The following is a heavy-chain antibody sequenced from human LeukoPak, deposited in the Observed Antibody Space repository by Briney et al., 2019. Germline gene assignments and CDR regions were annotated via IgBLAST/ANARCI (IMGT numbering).Heavy chain of an antibody. CDR2: TSSSDAGT. J-gene: IGHJ4*02. Sequence: GGSLRLSCAASGFTLSTYAMSWVRQTPGKGLEWVAATSSSDAGTYHADSVRGRFTISRDNSKNTLYLQMNSLRAEDAAVYFCAKAPVTSCRGAYCYPLDSWGQGTLVTVSS. CDR3: AKAPVTSCRGAYCYPLDS. CDR1: GFTLSTYA. D-gene: IGHD2-21*01. V-gene: IGHV3-23*01.